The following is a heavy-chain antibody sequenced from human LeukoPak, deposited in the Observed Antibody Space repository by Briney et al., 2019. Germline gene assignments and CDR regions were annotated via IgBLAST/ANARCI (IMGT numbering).Heavy chain of an antibody. Sequence: SLKVSCKASGGTFSSYAISWVRQAPGQGLEWMARIIPILGIANYAQKFQGRVTITADKSTSTAYMELSSLRSEDTAVYYCARDRAAGTLLDDYWGQGTLVTVSS. V-gene: IGHV1-69*04. CDR2: IIPILGIA. J-gene: IGHJ4*02. CDR3: ARDRAAGTLLDDY. D-gene: IGHD6-13*01. CDR1: GGTFSSYA.